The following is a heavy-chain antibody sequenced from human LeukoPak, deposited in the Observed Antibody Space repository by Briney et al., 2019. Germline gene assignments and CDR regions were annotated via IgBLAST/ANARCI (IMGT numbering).Heavy chain of an antibody. Sequence: SETLSLTCAVYGGSFSGYYWSWIRQPPGKGLEWIGEINHSGSTNYNPSLKSRVTISVDTSKNQFSLKLSSVTAVDTAVYYCARSNYYDSSRTKNAFDIWGQGTMVTVPS. CDR1: GGSFSGYY. CDR3: ARSNYYDSSRTKNAFDI. V-gene: IGHV4-34*01. D-gene: IGHD3-22*01. J-gene: IGHJ3*02. CDR2: INHSGST.